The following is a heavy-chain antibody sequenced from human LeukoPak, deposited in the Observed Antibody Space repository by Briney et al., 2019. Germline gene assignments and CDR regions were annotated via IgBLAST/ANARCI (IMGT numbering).Heavy chain of an antibody. J-gene: IGHJ4*02. CDR2: ISYDGSNK. CDR1: GFTFSSYA. D-gene: IGHD5-12*01. Sequence: PGGSLRLSCAASGFTFSSYAMHWVRQAPGKGLEWVAVISYDGSNKYYADSVKGRFTISRDNSKNTLYLQMNSLRDEDTAVYYCARDSGYDFMTNFDYWGQGTLVTVSS. CDR3: ARDSGYDFMTNFDY. V-gene: IGHV3-30-3*01.